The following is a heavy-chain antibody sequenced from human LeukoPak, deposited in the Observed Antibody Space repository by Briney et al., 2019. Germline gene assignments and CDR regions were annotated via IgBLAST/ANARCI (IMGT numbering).Heavy chain of an antibody. V-gene: IGHV3-23*01. CDR3: ARVADTGSSLFDY. CDR1: GFTFSNYA. J-gene: IGHJ4*02. Sequence: GGSLRLSCAAAGFTFSNYAMTWVRQAPGRGLEWVSSISGSGGSTYYADSVKGRFTISRDNSKNTLYLQMNSLRAEDTAVYYCARVADTGSSLFDYWGQGTLVTVSS. D-gene: IGHD1-26*01. CDR2: ISGSGGST.